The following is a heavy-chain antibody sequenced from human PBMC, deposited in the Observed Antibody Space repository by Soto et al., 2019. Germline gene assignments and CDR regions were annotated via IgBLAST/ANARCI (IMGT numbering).Heavy chain of an antibody. CDR3: ARDRGEYYDSSGYRYYFDY. V-gene: IGHV4-31*03. D-gene: IGHD3-22*01. J-gene: IGHJ4*02. CDR2: IYYSGST. Sequence: LSLTCTVSGGSIRSGGYYWSWIRQHPGKGLEWIGYIYYSGSTYYNPSLKSRVTISVDTSKNQFSLKLSSVTAADTAVYYCARDRGEYYDSSGYRYYFDYWGQGTLVTVSS. CDR1: GGSIRSGGYY.